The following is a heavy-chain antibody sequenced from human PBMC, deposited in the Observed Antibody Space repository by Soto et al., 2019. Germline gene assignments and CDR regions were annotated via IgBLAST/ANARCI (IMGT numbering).Heavy chain of an antibody. J-gene: IGHJ6*02. D-gene: IGHD3-16*01. CDR3: AANFHGGPYYYYYGGDV. V-gene: IGHV1-69*12. CDR2: IIPIFGTA. Sequence: VQLVQSGPEVEKPGSSVKVSCKASGGTFSSYAISWVRQAPGQGLEWMGGIIPIFGTADYAQKFQGRVPIIADESTSTAYMEVSSLRSEDPAVYYCAANFHGGPYYYYYGGDVWGQGTTVTVSS. CDR1: GGTFSSYA.